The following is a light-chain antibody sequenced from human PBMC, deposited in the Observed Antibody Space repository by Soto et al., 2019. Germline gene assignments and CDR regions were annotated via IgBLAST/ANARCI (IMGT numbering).Light chain of an antibody. CDR2: DVS. J-gene: IGLJ2*01. CDR1: SSDVGGYDY. CDR3: SSYASSSPLV. Sequence: QSALTQPASVSGSPGQSITISCTGTSSDVGGYDYVSWYQQHPGKVPKLMIYDVSSRPSGVSNRFSGSKSGNTASLPISGLQAEDEAEYYCSSYASSSPLVFGGGTKVTVL. V-gene: IGLV2-14*01.